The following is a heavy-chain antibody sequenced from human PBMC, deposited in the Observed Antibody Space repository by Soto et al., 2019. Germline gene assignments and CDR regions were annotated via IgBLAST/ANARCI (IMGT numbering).Heavy chain of an antibody. CDR2: ISSSSSYI. CDR3: ARDGVDILTGYYYYYGMGV. D-gene: IGHD3-9*01. CDR1: GFTFSSYS. Sequence: EVQLVESGGGLVKPGGSLRLSCAASGFTFSSYSMNWVRQAPGKGLEWVSSISSSSSYIYYADSVKGRFTISRDNAKNSLYLQMNSLRAEDTAVYYCARDGVDILTGYYYYYGMGVWGQGTTVTVSS. V-gene: IGHV3-21*01. J-gene: IGHJ6*02.